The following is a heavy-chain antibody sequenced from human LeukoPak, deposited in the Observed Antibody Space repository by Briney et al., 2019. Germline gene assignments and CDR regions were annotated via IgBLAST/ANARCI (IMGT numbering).Heavy chain of an antibody. J-gene: IGHJ6*03. CDR1: RFTFSSYA. V-gene: IGHV3-23*03. CDR3: AKSPTYYDILTGYSDYYYMDV. D-gene: IGHD3-9*01. Sequence: PGGSLRLSCAASRFTFSSYAMNWVRQAPGKGLEWVSLIYSGGSTYYADSVKGRFTISRDNSKNTLYLQMNSLRAEDTAVYYCAKSPTYYDILTGYSDYYYMDVWGKGTTVTVSS. CDR2: IYSGGST.